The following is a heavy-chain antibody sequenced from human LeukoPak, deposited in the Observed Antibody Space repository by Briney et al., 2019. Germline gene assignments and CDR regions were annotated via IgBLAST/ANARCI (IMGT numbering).Heavy chain of an antibody. V-gene: IGHV5-51*01. D-gene: IGHD3-10*01. CDR2: IYPGDSDT. CDR3: ASGGYYYGSGSYYNWFDP. CDR1: GYSFTKYW. Sequence: GESLKISCKGSGYSFTKYWIGWARQMPGKGLEWMGIIYPGDSDTRYSPSFQGQVTISADKSINTAYLQWSSLKASDTAMYYCASGGYYYGSGSYYNWFDPWGQGTLVTVSS. J-gene: IGHJ5*02.